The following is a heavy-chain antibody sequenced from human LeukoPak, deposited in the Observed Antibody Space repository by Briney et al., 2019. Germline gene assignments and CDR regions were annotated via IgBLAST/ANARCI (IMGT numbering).Heavy chain of an antibody. D-gene: IGHD6-19*01. J-gene: IGHJ4*02. V-gene: IGHV3-30*18. CDR3: AKDRDSSGWYYFDY. Sequence: GSLRLSCAASGFTFSRYGLHWVRQAPGKGLEWVAVISYDGSNKYYADSVEGRFTISRDNSKNTLYLQMNSLRAEDTAVYYCAKDRDSSGWYYFDYWGQGTLVTVSS. CDR1: GFTFSRYG. CDR2: ISYDGSNK.